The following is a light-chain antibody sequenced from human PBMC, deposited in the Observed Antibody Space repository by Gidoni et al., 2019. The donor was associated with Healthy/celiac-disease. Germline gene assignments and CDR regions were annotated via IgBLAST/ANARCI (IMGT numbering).Light chain of an antibody. V-gene: IGKV3-15*01. J-gene: IGKJ2*01. CDR3: QEYNNWPPYT. Sequence: EIVMTQSPATLSVSPGERATLSCRASQSVSSNLAWYQQKPGQAPRLLIYGASTRATGIPARFSGSGSGTEFTIKISSLQSEDFAVYYCQEYNNWPPYTFGQGTKLEIK. CDR2: GAS. CDR1: QSVSSN.